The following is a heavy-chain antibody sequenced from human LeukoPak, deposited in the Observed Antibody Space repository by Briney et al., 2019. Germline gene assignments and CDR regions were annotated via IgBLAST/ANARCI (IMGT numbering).Heavy chain of an antibody. CDR1: GFTFETFW. CDR3: AGVVITGY. J-gene: IGHJ4*02. CDR2: IRQGGSEK. Sequence: GSLRLSCEASGFTFETFWMSWVRQAPGKGLEWVANIRQGGSEKDYGDSVRGRFTIARDNAKNSLYLQMNSLRAEDTAVYYCAGVVITGYWGQGTLVTVSS. D-gene: IGHD3-22*01. V-gene: IGHV3-7*01.